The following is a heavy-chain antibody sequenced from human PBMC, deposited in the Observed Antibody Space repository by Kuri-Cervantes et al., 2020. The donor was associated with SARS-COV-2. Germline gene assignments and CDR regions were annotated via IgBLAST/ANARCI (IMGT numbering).Heavy chain of an antibody. CDR3: TRLLVGIGDSHYYGMDV. D-gene: IGHD1-26*01. J-gene: IGHJ6*02. CDR1: GFSLNTGGMS. Sequence: SGPTLVKPTQTLTLTCTFSGFSLNTGGMSVNWVRQSPGKALEWLGLIDWDNAKYYSRSLETRLTITKDTSKNQVVLKMTNMDVVDTATYYCTRLLVGIGDSHYYGMDVWGQGTTVTVSS. CDR2: IDWDNAK. V-gene: IGHV2-70*13.